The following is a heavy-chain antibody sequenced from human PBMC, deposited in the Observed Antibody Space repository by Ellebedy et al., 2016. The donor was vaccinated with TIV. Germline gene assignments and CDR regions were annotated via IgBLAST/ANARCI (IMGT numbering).Heavy chain of an antibody. CDR2: ISSSSSTI. J-gene: IGHJ4*02. CDR3: ARDGNQLDY. D-gene: IGHD1-1*01. Sequence: GESLKISCAASGFTFSSYSMNWVRQAPGKGLEWVSYISSSSSTIYYADSVTGRFTISRDHAKNLLYLQMNRLRDEDTAVYYCARDGNQLDYWGQGTLVIVSS. V-gene: IGHV3-48*02. CDR1: GFTFSSYS.